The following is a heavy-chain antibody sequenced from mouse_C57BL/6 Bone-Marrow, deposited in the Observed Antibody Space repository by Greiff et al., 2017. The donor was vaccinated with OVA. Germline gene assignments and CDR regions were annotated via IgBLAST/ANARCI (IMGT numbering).Heavy chain of an antibody. J-gene: IGHJ2*01. V-gene: IGHV1-81*01. CDR1: GYTFTSYG. D-gene: IGHD1-1*01. Sequence: VQRVESGAELARPGASVKLSCKASGYTFTSYGISWVKQRTGQGLEWIGEIYPRSGNTYYNEKFKGKATLTADKSSSTAYMELRSLTSEDSAVYFCARFPVTTVVATDYWGQGTTLTVSS. CDR2: IYPRSGNT. CDR3: ARFPVTTVVATDY.